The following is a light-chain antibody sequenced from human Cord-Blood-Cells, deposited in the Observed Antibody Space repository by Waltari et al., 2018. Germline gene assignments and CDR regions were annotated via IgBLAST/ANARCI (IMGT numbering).Light chain of an antibody. CDR3: QQYGSSPRT. CDR2: GAS. J-gene: IGKJ2*01. V-gene: IGKV3-20*01. Sequence: LTQSPGTLSLSPGERATLSCRASQSVSSSYLAWYQQKPGQAPRLLIYGASSRATGIPDRFSGSGSGTDFTLTISRLEPEDFAVYYCQQYGSSPRTFGQGTKLEIK. CDR1: QSVSSSY.